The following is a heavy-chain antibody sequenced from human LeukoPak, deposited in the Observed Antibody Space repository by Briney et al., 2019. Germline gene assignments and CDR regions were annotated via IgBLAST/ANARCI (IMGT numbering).Heavy chain of an antibody. J-gene: IGHJ4*02. V-gene: IGHV3-7*01. D-gene: IGHD6-13*01. CDR3: ARDSAGNDY. CDR1: GFTFSTYW. CDR2: IKQDGSEK. Sequence: PGGSLRLSCPASGFTFSTYWMSWVRQAPGKGLEWVAHIKQDGSEKYSVDSVKGRFTISRDNAKNSLYLQMNSLRAEDTAMYYCARDSAGNDYWGQGTLVTVSS.